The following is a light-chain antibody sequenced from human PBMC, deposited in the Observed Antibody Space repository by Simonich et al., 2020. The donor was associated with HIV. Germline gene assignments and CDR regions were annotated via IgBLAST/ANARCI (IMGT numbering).Light chain of an antibody. CDR3: MQGTLWWT. Sequence: DIVMTQSPLSLPVTLGQPASISCRSSQSFEHRDGNTYLNWYHQRPGQSPKRLIYKVANRDSGVPDRFSGSGSDTDFTLKIRRGEAEDVGIYYCMQGTLWWTFGQGTKVEIK. CDR1: QSFEHRDGNTY. J-gene: IGKJ1*01. V-gene: IGKV2-30*02. CDR2: KVA.